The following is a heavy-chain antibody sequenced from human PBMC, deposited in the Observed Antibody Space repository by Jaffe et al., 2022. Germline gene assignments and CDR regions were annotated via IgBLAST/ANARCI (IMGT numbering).Heavy chain of an antibody. CDR3: ARTRHRLEYSGYDLGEDYYMDV. V-gene: IGHV5-51*03. Sequence: EVQLVQSGAEVKKPGESLKISCKGSGYSFTSYWIGWVRQMPGKGLEWMGIIYPGDSDTRYSPSFQGQVTISADKSISTAYLQWSSLKASDTAMYYCARTRHRLEYSGYDLGEDYYMDVWGKGTTVTVSS. D-gene: IGHD5-12*01. CDR2: IYPGDSDT. J-gene: IGHJ6*03. CDR1: GYSFTSYW.